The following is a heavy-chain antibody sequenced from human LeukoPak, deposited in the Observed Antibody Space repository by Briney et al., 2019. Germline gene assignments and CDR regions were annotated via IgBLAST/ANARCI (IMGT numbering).Heavy chain of an antibody. V-gene: IGHV3-9*01. D-gene: IGHD4-23*01. J-gene: IGHJ5*02. CDR3: AKANGGNSIGWFDP. CDR2: ISWNSGSI. CDR1: GFTFDDYA. Sequence: GRSLRLSCAASGFTFDDYAMHWVRQAPGKGLERVSGISWNSGSIGYADSVKGRFTISRDNAKNSLYLQMNSLRAEDTALYYCAKANGGNSIGWFDPWGQGTLVTVSS.